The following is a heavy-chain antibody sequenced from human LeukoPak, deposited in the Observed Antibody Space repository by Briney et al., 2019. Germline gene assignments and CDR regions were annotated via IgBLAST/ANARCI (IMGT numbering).Heavy chain of an antibody. V-gene: IGHV4-59*08. CDR2: IYYTGNT. D-gene: IGHD6-13*01. Sequence: SETLSLTCTVSGGSINGHYWSWIRQSPGKGLEWIGYIYYTGNTNYNPSLKSRITISVDTSKNQSSLNLSSVTAADTAVYYCTGLHFAAAEEFDPWGQGTLVTVSS. CDR3: TGLHFAAAEEFDP. CDR1: GGSINGHY. J-gene: IGHJ5*02.